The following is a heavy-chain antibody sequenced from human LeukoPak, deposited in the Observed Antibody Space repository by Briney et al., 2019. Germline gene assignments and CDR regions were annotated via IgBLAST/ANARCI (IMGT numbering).Heavy chain of an antibody. V-gene: IGHV4-34*01. D-gene: IGHD3-9*01. Sequence: SETLSLTCAVYGGSFSGYYWSWIRQPPGKGLEWIGEINHSGSTNYNPSLKSRVTISVDTSKNQFSLKLSSVTAADTAVYYCARAREHFDWLSSFDYWGQGTLVTVSS. CDR3: ARAREHFDWLSSFDY. J-gene: IGHJ4*02. CDR2: INHSGST. CDR1: GGSFSGYY.